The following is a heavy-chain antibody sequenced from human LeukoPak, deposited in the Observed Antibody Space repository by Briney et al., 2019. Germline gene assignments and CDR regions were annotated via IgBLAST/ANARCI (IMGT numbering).Heavy chain of an antibody. V-gene: IGHV3-72*01. Sequence: PGGSLRLSCAASGFTFSDHYMDRVRQAPGKGLEWVGRTRNKANSYTTEYAASVKGRFTISRDDSKNSLYLQMNSLKTEDTAVYYCARAKSGSYYYYYGMDVWGQGTTVTVSS. CDR1: GFTFSDHY. J-gene: IGHJ6*02. CDR2: TRNKANSYTT. CDR3: ARAKSGSYYYYYGMDV. D-gene: IGHD1-26*01.